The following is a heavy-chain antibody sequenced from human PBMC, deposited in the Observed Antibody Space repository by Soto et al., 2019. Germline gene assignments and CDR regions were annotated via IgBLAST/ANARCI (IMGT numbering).Heavy chain of an antibody. CDR3: AGAVSMITFGGVIVY. CDR2: IYHSGST. Sequence: PSETLSLTCAVSGGSISINNWWNWVRQPPGKGLEWIGEIYHSGSTNYNPSLKSRVTISVDKSKNQFSLKLNSVTAADTAVYYCAGAVSMITFGGVIVYWGQGTLVTV. J-gene: IGHJ4*02. CDR1: GGSISINNW. D-gene: IGHD3-16*02. V-gene: IGHV4-4*02.